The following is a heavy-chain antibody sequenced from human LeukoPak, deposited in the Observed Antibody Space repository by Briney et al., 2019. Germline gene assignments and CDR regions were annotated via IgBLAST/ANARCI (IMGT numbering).Heavy chain of an antibody. J-gene: IGHJ4*02. CDR3: ARGGRSGSYTYYFDY. D-gene: IGHD1-26*01. V-gene: IGHV4-59*01. CDR2: VHYSGTT. CDR1: GGTISGYY. Sequence: ASETLSLTCTASGGTISGYYWSWIRQPPGQGLEWIGNVHYSGTTNYSPSLKSRVTISVDSSKKQFSLKLTSVTAADTAVYYCARGGRSGSYTYYFDYWGLGSLVTVSS.